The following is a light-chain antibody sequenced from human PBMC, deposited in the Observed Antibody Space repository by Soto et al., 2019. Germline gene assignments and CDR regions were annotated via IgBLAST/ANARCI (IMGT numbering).Light chain of an antibody. V-gene: IGKV3-20*01. Sequence: EFVLTQSPGTLSLSPGERATLSCRASQSVSDSFIAWYQQRPGQAPRLLIYGASQRATGIPDRFRGSGSGTHFSLTINRLEPEDFAVYYCQHYKAFGGGTKVDIK. CDR3: QHYKA. CDR1: QSVSDSF. J-gene: IGKJ4*01. CDR2: GAS.